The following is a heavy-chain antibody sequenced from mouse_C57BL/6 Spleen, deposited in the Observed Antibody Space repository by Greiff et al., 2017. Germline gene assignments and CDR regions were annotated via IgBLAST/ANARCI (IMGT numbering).Heavy chain of an antibody. CDR2: INPNNGGT. CDR3: AGGSYGHFDV. J-gene: IGHJ1*03. V-gene: IGHV1-22*01. CDR1: GYTFTDYN. Sequence: EVQLQQSGPELVKPGASVQMSCKASGYTFTDYNMHWVTQSHGKSLEWIGYINPNNGGTSYNQKFKGKATLTVNKSSSTAYMERRSLPSEDSAVYYCAGGSYGHFDVWGTGTTVTVSS. D-gene: IGHD1-2*01.